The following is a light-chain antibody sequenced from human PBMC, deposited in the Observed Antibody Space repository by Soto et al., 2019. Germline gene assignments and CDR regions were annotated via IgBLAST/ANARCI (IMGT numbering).Light chain of an antibody. CDR1: QSVLYSSNNNKY. CDR2: WAS. Sequence: DIVMTQSPDSLAVSLGERATINCKSSQSVLYSSNNNKYLAWYQQKPGQAPKLPIYWASTRESGVPERFSGSRSVKDFTLSISSLQAEDVEVDCCEQYYSTALSFGGGTKVEIK. CDR3: EQYYSTALS. J-gene: IGKJ4*01. V-gene: IGKV4-1*01.